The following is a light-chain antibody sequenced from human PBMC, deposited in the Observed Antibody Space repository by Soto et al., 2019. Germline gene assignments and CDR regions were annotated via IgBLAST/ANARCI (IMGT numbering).Light chain of an antibody. CDR3: LQDYNYPYT. V-gene: IGKV1-6*01. J-gene: IGKJ2*01. Sequence: AIQMTQSPSSLSASVGDRVTITCRASQGIRDDLSWYQQKPGKAPKLLIYDASSLQSGVPSRFGGSGSGTHFTLTISSLQPEDFATYYCLQDYNYPYTFGQGTKLEIK. CDR2: DAS. CDR1: QGIRDD.